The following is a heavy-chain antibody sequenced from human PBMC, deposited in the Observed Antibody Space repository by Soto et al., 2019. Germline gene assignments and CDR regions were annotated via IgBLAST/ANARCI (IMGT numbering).Heavy chain of an antibody. J-gene: IGHJ5*02. D-gene: IGHD5-18*01. CDR1: GYTFTSYG. CDR2: ISAYNGNT. CDR3: ARSGYSYGYGWFDP. V-gene: IGHV1-18*01. Sequence: GASVKVSCKASGYTFTSYGISWVRQAPGQGLEWMGWISAYNGNTNYAQKLQGRVTMTTDTSTGTAYMELRGLRSDDTAVYYCARSGYSYGYGWFDPWGQGTLVTVSS.